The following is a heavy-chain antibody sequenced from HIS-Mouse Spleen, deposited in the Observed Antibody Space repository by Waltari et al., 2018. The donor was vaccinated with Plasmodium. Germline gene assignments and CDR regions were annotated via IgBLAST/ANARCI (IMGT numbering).Heavy chain of an antibody. CDR2: IYHSGST. CDR1: GYSISSGYY. V-gene: IGHV4-38-2*02. D-gene: IGHD3-16*01. CDR3: ARDAVLIYVLPESDAFDI. J-gene: IGHJ3*02. Sequence: QVQLQESGPGLVKPSETLSLTCTVSGYSISSGYYWGWIRPPPGQGLEWIGSIYHSGSTYYNPSLKSRVTISVDTSKNQFSLKLSSVTAADTAVYYCARDAVLIYVLPESDAFDIWGQGTMVTVSS.